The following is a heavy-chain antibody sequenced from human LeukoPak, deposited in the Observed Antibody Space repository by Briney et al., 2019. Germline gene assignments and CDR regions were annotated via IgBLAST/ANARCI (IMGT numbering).Heavy chain of an antibody. CDR1: GYTFTGYH. V-gene: IGHV1-2*06. J-gene: IGHJ4*02. D-gene: IGHD6-13*01. Sequence: GASVKVSCKASGYTFTGYHMHWVRQAPGQGLEWMGRINPNSGGTNYAQKFQGRVTMTRDTSISTAYMELSRLKSDDTAVYYCARAPPGLYSSSWPLDSWGQGTLVTVSS. CDR2: INPNSGGT. CDR3: ARAPPGLYSSSWPLDS.